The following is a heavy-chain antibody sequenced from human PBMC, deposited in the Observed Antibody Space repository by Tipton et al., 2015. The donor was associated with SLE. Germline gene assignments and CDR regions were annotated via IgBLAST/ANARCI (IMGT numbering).Heavy chain of an antibody. CDR1: GFTFSSYA. CDR2: ISSNGGST. V-gene: IGHV3-64*04. J-gene: IGHJ3*02. Sequence: SLRLSCAASGFTFSSYAMHWVRQAPGKGLEYVSAISSNGGSTYYADSVKGRFTISRDNSKNTLYLQMNSLRAEDTAVYYCASPYYDFWSAAFDIWGQGTMVTVSS. D-gene: IGHD3-3*01. CDR3: ASPYYDFWSAAFDI.